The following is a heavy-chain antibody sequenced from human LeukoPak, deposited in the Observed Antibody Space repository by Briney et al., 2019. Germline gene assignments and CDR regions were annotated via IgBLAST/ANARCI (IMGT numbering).Heavy chain of an antibody. Sequence: GGSLRLSCAASGFTFSSYAICWVRQAPGKGLEWVSGISGSGGTTYFADSVKGRFSISRDNSKNTLYLQMNSLRAEDTAIYYCAKQESGVVGANWGQGTLVSVSS. J-gene: IGHJ4*02. D-gene: IGHD1-26*01. CDR2: ISGSGGTT. V-gene: IGHV3-23*01. CDR3: AKQESGVVGAN. CDR1: GFTFSSYA.